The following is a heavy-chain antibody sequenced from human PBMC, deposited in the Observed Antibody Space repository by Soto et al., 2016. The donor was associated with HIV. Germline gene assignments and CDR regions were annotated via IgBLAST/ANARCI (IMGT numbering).Heavy chain of an antibody. D-gene: IGHD3-9*01. J-gene: IGHJ4*01. CDR2: ISSTGSA. CDR3: VQGRYLTASFDY. Sequence: QMQLDESGPGLLKPSQTLSLSCAVSGVSISGSPEYWGWIRQSPGKGLEWIGSISSTGSAYYNPTLKSRVTMSVDTSNNQLSLRLNSVTATDRAVYYCVQGRYLTASFDYWATEPWSPSPQ. V-gene: IGHV4-39*01. CDR1: GVSISGSPEY.